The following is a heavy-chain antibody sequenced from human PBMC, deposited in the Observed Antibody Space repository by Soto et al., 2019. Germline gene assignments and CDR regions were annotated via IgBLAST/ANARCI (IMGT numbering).Heavy chain of an antibody. CDR1: GGSFSGYY. D-gene: IGHD2-8*01. CDR3: ARGLRYCTNGVCPNWFDP. Sequence: PSETLSLTXAVYGGSFSGYYWSWIRQPPGKGLEWIGEINHSGSTNYNPSLKSRVTISVDTSKNQFSLKLSSVTAADTAVYYCARGLRYCTNGVCPNWFDPWGQGTLVTVSS. V-gene: IGHV4-34*01. CDR2: INHSGST. J-gene: IGHJ5*02.